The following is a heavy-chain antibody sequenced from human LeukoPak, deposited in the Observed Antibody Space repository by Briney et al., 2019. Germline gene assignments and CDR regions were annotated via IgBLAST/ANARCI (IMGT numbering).Heavy chain of an antibody. Sequence: SETLSLTCTVSGGSISSYYWSWIRQPPGKGLEWIGYIYYSGSTNYNPSLKSRVTISVDTSKNQFSLKLNSVTAADTAVYYCARDPRGGTSRDNWFDPWGQGTLGTVSS. D-gene: IGHD1-1*01. V-gene: IGHV4-59*01. CDR1: GGSISSYY. CDR3: ARDPRGGTSRDNWFDP. CDR2: IYYSGST. J-gene: IGHJ5*02.